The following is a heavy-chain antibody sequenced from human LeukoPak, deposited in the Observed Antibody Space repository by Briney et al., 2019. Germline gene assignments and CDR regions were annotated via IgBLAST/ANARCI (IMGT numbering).Heavy chain of an antibody. CDR2: ISWNSGSI. Sequence: GGSLRLSCAASGFTFDDYAMHWVRQAPGKGLEWVSGISWNSGSIGYADSVKGRFTISRDNAKNSLYLQMNSLRAEDTALYYCARGIHYGSGSLLFDYWGQGTLVTVSS. D-gene: IGHD3-10*01. V-gene: IGHV3-9*01. J-gene: IGHJ4*02. CDR1: GFTFDDYA. CDR3: ARGIHYGSGSLLFDY.